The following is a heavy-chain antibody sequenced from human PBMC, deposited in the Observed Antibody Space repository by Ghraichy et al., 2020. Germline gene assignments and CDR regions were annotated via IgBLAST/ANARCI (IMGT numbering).Heavy chain of an antibody. CDR1: GYTFTSYD. J-gene: IGHJ5*02. Sequence: ASVKVSCKASGYTFTSYDINWVRQATGQGLEWMGWMNPNSGNTGYAQKFQGRVTMTRNTSISTAYMELSSLRSEDTAVYYCARGLAAAGTGAWFDPWGQGTLVTVSS. CDR3: ARGLAAAGTGAWFDP. V-gene: IGHV1-8*01. D-gene: IGHD6-13*01. CDR2: MNPNSGNT.